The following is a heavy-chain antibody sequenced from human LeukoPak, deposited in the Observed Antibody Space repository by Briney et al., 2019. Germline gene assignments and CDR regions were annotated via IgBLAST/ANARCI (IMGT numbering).Heavy chain of an antibody. V-gene: IGHV3-7*01. Sequence: GGPLSLSCAASGFTFRSYWMTWVRQAPGQGLEWVAKINEDGSETDYVDSVKGRFTISRDNAKSTVLLQMSSLRADDTAVYYCARPQVLPDDIYNFWGQGTMVTVSS. CDR1: GFTFRSYW. J-gene: IGHJ3*01. CDR2: INEDGSET. D-gene: IGHD2-2*01. CDR3: ARPQVLPDDIYNF.